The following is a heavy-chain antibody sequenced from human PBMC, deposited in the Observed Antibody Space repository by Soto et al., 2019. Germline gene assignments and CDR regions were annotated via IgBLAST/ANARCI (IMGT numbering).Heavy chain of an antibody. D-gene: IGHD2-2*01. CDR1: GGSISSSSYY. Sequence: QLQLQESGPGLVKPSETLSLTCTVSGGSISSSSYYWGWIRQPPGKGLEWIGSIYYSGSTYYNPSLESRVTISVATSTNQFSLKLSSVTAEDTAVYYCASMEVLVPAAIHYYYGMDVWGQGTTVTVSS. CDR2: IYYSGST. J-gene: IGHJ6*02. V-gene: IGHV4-39*01. CDR3: ASMEVLVPAAIHYYYGMDV.